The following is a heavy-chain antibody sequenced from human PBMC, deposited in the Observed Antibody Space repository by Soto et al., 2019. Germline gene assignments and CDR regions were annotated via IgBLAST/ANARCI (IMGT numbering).Heavy chain of an antibody. Sequence: GGSLRLSCAASGFTFSSYWMSWVRQAPGKGLEWVANIKQDGSEKYYVDSVKGRFTISRDNAKNSLYLQMNSLRAEDTAVYYCARERRSAYGRSHTVIDYYYYMDVWGKGTTVTVSS. J-gene: IGHJ6*03. CDR3: ARERRSAYGRSHTVIDYYYYMDV. CDR2: IKQDGSEK. D-gene: IGHD4-17*01. CDR1: GFTFSSYW. V-gene: IGHV3-7*01.